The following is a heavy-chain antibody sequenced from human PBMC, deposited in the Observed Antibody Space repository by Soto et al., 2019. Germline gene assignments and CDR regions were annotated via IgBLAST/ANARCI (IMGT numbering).Heavy chain of an antibody. CDR3: ARWSGRLFEP. CDR2: MNPNNGNT. D-gene: IGHD1-1*01. CDR1: GYTLTSYD. Sequence: SVKASFKALGYTLTSYDNNYVRQATGQGLEWMGWMNPNNGNTVYEKKFQGRVTMTRKTYISTAYMELSSLRSEDTAVYYCARWSGRLFEPWGQGTLVTVSS. V-gene: IGHV1-8*01. J-gene: IGHJ5*02.